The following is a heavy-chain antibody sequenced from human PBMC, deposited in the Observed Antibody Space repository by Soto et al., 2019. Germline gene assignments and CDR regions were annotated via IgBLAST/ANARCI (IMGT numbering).Heavy chain of an antibody. CDR2: ISGSGGST. CDR3: AKGYSSSRPETPFDY. V-gene: IGHV3-23*01. D-gene: IGHD6-6*01. Sequence: TGGSLRLSCAASGFTFSSYAMSWVRQAPGKGLEWVSAISGSGGSTYYADSVKGRFTISRDNTKNTLYLQMNSLRAEDTAVYYCAKGYSSSRPETPFDYWGQGTLVTVSS. J-gene: IGHJ4*02. CDR1: GFTFSSYA.